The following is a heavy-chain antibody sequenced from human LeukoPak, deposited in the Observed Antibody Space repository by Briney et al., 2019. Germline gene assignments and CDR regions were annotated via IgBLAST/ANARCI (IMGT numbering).Heavy chain of an antibody. J-gene: IGHJ4*02. Sequence: PGGSLRLSCAASGFTFSVYWMHWVRQAPGKGLVWVSRINRDGSTTNYADSVKGRFTISRDNAKNTLYLQMNSLRAEDTAVYYCASSQGVVVFDYWGQGTLVTVSS. CDR3: ASSQGVVVFDY. CDR2: INRDGSTT. CDR1: GFTFSVYW. D-gene: IGHD2-15*01. V-gene: IGHV3-74*01.